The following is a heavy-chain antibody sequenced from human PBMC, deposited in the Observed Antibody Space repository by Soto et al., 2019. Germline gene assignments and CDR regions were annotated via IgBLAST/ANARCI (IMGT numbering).Heavy chain of an antibody. CDR1: GGTFSSYT. Sequence: QVQLVQSGAEVKKPGSSVKVSCKASGGTFSSYTINWVRQAPGQGLEWMGRIIPTLGLANYAQKFQGRVTITADKSTSTAYMELSRLRSEDAAVYYCARGDYYDNSGFAPWGQGTLVTVSS. CDR3: ARGDYYDNSGFAP. D-gene: IGHD3-22*01. V-gene: IGHV1-69*02. CDR2: IIPTLGLA. J-gene: IGHJ5*02.